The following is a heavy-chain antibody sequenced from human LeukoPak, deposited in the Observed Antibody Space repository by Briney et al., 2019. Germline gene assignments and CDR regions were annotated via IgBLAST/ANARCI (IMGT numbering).Heavy chain of an antibody. J-gene: IGHJ5*02. V-gene: IGHV3-23*01. Sequence: GGSLRLSCAASGFTFSSYAMSWVRQAPGKGLEWASAISSSGGSTYYADSVKGRFTISRDNSKNTLYLQMNSLRAEDTAVYYCAKAPTLYYGSGSYSSWGQGTLVTVSS. CDR2: ISSSGGST. D-gene: IGHD3-10*01. CDR3: AKAPTLYYGSGSYSS. CDR1: GFTFSSYA.